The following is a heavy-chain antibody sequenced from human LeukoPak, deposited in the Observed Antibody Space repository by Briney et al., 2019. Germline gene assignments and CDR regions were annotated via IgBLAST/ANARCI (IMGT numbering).Heavy chain of an antibody. CDR2: INPNSGGT. V-gene: IGHV1-2*02. CDR3: ARDCHSWYNLFDP. J-gene: IGHJ5*02. CDR1: GYTFTGYH. D-gene: IGHD2-15*01. Sequence: ASVKVSCKASGYTFTGYHMHWVRQAPGQGLEWMGWINPNSGGTNYAQKFQGRVTMTRDTSISTAYMELSRLRSDDTAVYYCARDCHSWYNLFDPWGQGTLVTVSS.